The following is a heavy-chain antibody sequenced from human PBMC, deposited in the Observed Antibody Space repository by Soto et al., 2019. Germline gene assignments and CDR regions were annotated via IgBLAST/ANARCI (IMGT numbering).Heavy chain of an antibody. CDR2: ISYDGSNK. CDR1: GFTFSSYG. V-gene: IGHV3-30*18. J-gene: IGHJ4*02. Sequence: QVQLVESGGGVVQPGRSLRLSCAASGFTFSSYGMHWVRQAPGKGLEWVAVISYDGSNKYYADSVKGRFTISRDNSKNTLYLQMNSLRAEDTAVYYCAKCGVSGWNQLDYWGQGTLVTVSS. CDR3: AKCGVSGWNQLDY. D-gene: IGHD6-19*01.